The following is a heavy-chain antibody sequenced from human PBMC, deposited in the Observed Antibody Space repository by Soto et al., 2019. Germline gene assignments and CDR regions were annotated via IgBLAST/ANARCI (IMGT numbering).Heavy chain of an antibody. CDR3: ARVSGDYPPPAPAEYFQH. Sequence: QVQLVQSGAEVKKPGSSVKVSCKASGGTFSSYAISWVRQAPGQGLEWMGGIIPIFGTANYAQKFQGRVTITADESTSTAYMELSSLRAEDTAVYYCARVSGDYPPPAPAEYFQHWGQGTLVTVSS. CDR2: IIPIFGTA. J-gene: IGHJ1*01. CDR1: GGTFSSYA. V-gene: IGHV1-69*12. D-gene: IGHD4-17*01.